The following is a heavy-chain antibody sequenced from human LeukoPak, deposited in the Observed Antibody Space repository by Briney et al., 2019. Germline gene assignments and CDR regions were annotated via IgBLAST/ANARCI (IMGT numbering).Heavy chain of an antibody. CDR3: ARTIVVVVAANINWFDP. V-gene: IGHV1-46*01. D-gene: IGHD2-15*01. J-gene: IGHJ5*02. CDR2: INPSGGST. Sequence: GASVKVSCKASGYTFTSYYMHWVRQAPGQGLEWMGIINPSGGSTSYAQKFQGRVTITADESTSTAYMELSSLRSEDTAVYYCARTIVVVVAANINWFDPWGQGTLVTVSS. CDR1: GYTFTSYY.